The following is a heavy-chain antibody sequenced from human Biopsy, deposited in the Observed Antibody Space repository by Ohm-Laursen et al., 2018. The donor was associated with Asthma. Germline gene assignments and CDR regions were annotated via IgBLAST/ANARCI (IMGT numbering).Heavy chain of an antibody. CDR3: ARDSYSSGLYDDFES. V-gene: IGHV3-33*05. Sequence: SLRLSCAASGITFSTYGMHWVRQAPGKGLEWVAVISYDGSNKYYADSVKGRFTISRDNAKNSLYLQMNSLRAEDTAVYYCARDSYSSGLYDDFESWGQGTLVTVSS. CDR1: GITFSTYG. CDR2: ISYDGSNK. J-gene: IGHJ4*02. D-gene: IGHD6-19*01.